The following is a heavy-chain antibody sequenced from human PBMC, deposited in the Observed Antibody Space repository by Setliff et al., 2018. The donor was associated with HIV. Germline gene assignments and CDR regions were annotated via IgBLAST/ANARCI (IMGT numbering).Heavy chain of an antibody. V-gene: IGHV1-46*01. Sequence: ASVKVSCKASGYILTSHYMHWVRQAPGQGLEWMGIINPSVGSTSYAQKFQGRVTMTRDTSISTAYMELSRLRSDDTAVYYCATLDYWGQGTLVTVS. CDR2: INPSVGST. J-gene: IGHJ4*02. CDR3: ATLDY. CDR1: GYILTSHY.